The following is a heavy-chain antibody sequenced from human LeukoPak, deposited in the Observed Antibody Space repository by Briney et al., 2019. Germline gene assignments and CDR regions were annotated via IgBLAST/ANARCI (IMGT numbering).Heavy chain of an antibody. Sequence: ASVKVSCKASGYTFTSYDINWVRQATGQGLEWMGWMSPNSGNTGYAQKFQGRVTMTRNTSISTAYMELSSLRSEDTAVYYCARGRGAARKRDYYGMDVWGQGTTVTVSS. J-gene: IGHJ6*02. CDR2: MSPNSGNT. CDR3: ARGRGAARKRDYYGMDV. CDR1: GYTFTSYD. V-gene: IGHV1-8*01. D-gene: IGHD6-6*01.